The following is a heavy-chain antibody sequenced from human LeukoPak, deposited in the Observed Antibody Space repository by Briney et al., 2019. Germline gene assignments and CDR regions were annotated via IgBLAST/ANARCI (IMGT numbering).Heavy chain of an antibody. J-gene: IGHJ4*02. D-gene: IGHD6-13*01. CDR2: IKQDGSEK. Sequence: GGSLRLSCVASGFTFSSYWMTWVRQAPGKGLEWVANIKQDGSEKYYVDSVKGRFTISRDNAKNSLYLQMNSLRAEDTAVYYCAREPQQLVNFDYWGQGTLVTVSS. CDR3: AREPQQLVNFDY. CDR1: GFTFSSYW. V-gene: IGHV3-7*01.